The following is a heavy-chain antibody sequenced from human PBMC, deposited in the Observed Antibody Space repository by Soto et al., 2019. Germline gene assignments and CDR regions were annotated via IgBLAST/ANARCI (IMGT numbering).Heavy chain of an antibody. J-gene: IGHJ4*02. D-gene: IGHD3-3*01. CDR3: ARYFWCGVTDY. CDR1: GFTFSDYY. V-gene: IGHV3-11*05. CDR2: ISSSSSYT. Sequence: QVQLVESGGGLVKPGGSLRLSCAASGFTFSDYYMSWIRQAPGKGLEWVPYISSSSSYTNYADSVKGRFTISRDNAKNPLYLQMNSPRAEDTAVYYCARYFWCGVTDYWGQGTLVTVSS.